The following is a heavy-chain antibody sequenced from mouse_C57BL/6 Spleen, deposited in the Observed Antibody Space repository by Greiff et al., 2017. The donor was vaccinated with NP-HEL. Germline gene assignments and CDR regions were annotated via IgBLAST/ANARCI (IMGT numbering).Heavy chain of an antibody. CDR3: TRTITTVPRYFDV. J-gene: IGHJ1*03. D-gene: IGHD1-1*01. V-gene: IGHV1-15*01. CDR2: IDPETGGT. CDR1: GYTFTDYE. Sequence: QVQLKQSGAELVRPGASVTLSCKASGYTFTDYEMHWVKQAPVHGLEWIGAIDPETGGTAYNQKFKGKAILTADKSSSTAYMELRSLTSEDSAVYYCTRTITTVPRYFDVWGTGTTVTVSS.